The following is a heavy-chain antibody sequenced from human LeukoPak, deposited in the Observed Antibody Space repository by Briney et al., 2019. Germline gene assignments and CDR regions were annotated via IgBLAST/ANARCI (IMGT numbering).Heavy chain of an antibody. CDR2: IKSKTDGGTT. V-gene: IGHV3-15*01. J-gene: IGHJ4*02. CDR3: TTLRSYYDSSGYDY. CDR1: GFTFSNAW. Sequence: GGSLRLSCAASGFTFSNAWMSWVRQAPGKGLEWVGRIKSKTDGGTTAYAAPVKGRFTISRDDSKNTLYLQMNSLKTEDTAVYYCTTLRSYYDSSGYDYWGQGTLVTVSS. D-gene: IGHD3-22*01.